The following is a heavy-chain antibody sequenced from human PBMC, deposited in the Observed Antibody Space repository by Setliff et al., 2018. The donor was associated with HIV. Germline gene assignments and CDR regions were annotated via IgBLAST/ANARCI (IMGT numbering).Heavy chain of an antibody. V-gene: IGHV4-39*01. CDR1: GGSISSDSYY. J-gene: IGHJ3*02. Sequence: PSETLSLTCTVSGGSISSDSYYWGWIRQPPGKGLEWIASINYSGNTYNNPSLKTRVTIAVDTSKSQFSLKLNSVTPADTGVYYCARLFQWMSYSFDIWGQGTVVT. D-gene: IGHD5-12*01. CDR3: ARLFQWMSYSFDI. CDR2: INYSGNT.